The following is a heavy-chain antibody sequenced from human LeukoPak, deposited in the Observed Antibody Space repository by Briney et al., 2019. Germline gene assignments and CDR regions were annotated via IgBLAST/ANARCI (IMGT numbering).Heavy chain of an antibody. J-gene: IGHJ4*02. D-gene: IGHD4/OR15-4a*01. CDR3: ARARMGAYFDY. CDR1: GFTFSNYW. CDR2: IRQDGNEK. V-gene: IGHV3-7*01. Sequence: GGSLRLSCAASGFTFSNYWMSWVGQAPGKGVEWVANIRQDGNEKYHGDSVKGRFTISRDNAKNTLYLQMNSLRAEDTAVYYCARARMGAYFDYWGQGILVTVSS.